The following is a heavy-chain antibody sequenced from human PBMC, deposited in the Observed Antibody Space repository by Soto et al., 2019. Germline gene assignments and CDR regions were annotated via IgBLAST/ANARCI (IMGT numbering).Heavy chain of an antibody. CDR2: IYYSGST. D-gene: IGHD2-2*01. J-gene: IGHJ4*02. V-gene: IGHV4-31*03. CDR3: ARVNVVVVPAAMPGGYFDY. CDR1: GGSISSGGYY. Sequence: PSETLSLTCTVSGGSISSGGYYWSWIRQHPGKGLEWIGYIYYSGSTYYNPSLKSRVTISVDTSKNQFSLKLSSVTAADTAVYYCARVNVVVVPAAMPGGYFDYWGQGTLVTVSS.